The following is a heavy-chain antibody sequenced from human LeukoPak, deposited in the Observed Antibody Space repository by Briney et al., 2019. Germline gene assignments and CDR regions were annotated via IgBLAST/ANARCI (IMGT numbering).Heavy chain of an antibody. Sequence: SETLSLTCAVYGGSFSGYYWSWIRQPPGKGLEWIGEINHSGSTNYNPSLKSRVTISVDTSKNQFSLKLSSVTAADAAVYYCATWGIAVAGTFDYWGQGTLVTVST. V-gene: IGHV4-34*01. CDR2: INHSGST. J-gene: IGHJ4*02. D-gene: IGHD6-19*01. CDR1: GGSFSGYY. CDR3: ATWGIAVAGTFDY.